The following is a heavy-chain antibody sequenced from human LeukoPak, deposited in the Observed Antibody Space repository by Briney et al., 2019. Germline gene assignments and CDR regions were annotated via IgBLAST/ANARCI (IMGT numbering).Heavy chain of an antibody. CDR2: VNHSGST. CDR3: ARGNYYDSSGFDY. Sequence: SEPLSLTCAVYGGSFSGYYWSWIRQPPGKGLEWIGEVNHSGSTNYNPSLKSRVTISVDTSKNQFSLKLSSVTAADTAVYYCARGNYYDSSGFDYWGQGTLVTVSS. D-gene: IGHD3-22*01. CDR1: GGSFSGYY. J-gene: IGHJ4*02. V-gene: IGHV4-34*01.